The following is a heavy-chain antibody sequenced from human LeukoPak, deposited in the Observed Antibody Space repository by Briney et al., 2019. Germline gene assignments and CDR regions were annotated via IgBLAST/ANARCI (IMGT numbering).Heavy chain of an antibody. CDR1: GFTFSSYW. V-gene: IGHV3-7*01. CDR2: IKQDGSEK. J-gene: IGHJ4*02. D-gene: IGHD6-13*01. Sequence: GGSLRLSCAASGFTFSSYWMSWVRQAPGKGLEWVANIKQDGSEKYYVDSVKGRFTISRDNARNSLYLQMNSLRAEDTAVYYCAKAHGSSSWYYFDYWGQGTLVTVSS. CDR3: AKAHGSSSWYYFDY.